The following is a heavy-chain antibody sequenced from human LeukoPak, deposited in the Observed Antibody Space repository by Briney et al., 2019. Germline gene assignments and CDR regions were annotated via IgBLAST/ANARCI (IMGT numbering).Heavy chain of an antibody. CDR2: IYYSGST. J-gene: IGHJ4*02. CDR3: ARAPAGNYYDSSGYYLGRRYYFDY. V-gene: IGHV4-59*01. Sequence: KPSETLSLTCTVSGGSISSYYWSWIRQPPGKGLEWFGYIYYSGSTNYNPSLKSRVTISVDTSKNQFSLKLSSVTAADTAVYYCARAPAGNYYDSSGYYLGRRYYFDYWGQGTLVTVSS. D-gene: IGHD3-22*01. CDR1: GGSISSYY.